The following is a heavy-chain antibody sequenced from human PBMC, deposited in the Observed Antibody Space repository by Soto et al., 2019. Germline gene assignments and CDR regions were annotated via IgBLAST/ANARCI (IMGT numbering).Heavy chain of an antibody. CDR2: IYWDDDK. J-gene: IGHJ6*03. V-gene: IGHV2-5*02. Sequence: QITLKESGPPLVKPTQTLTLTCTFSGFSLSTSGVGVVWIRQPPGKALEWLGIIYWDDDKRYSPSLKSRLTITKDTSKNQVVLRMTNMDPVDTATYYCALIRFGTQIYWYYYMDVWGKGTTVTVSS. CDR3: ALIRFGTQIYWYYYMDV. D-gene: IGHD3-10*01. CDR1: GFSLSTSGVG.